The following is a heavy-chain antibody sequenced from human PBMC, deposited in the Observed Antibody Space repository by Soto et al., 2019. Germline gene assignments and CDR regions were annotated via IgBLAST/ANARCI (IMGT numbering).Heavy chain of an antibody. J-gene: IGHJ6*02. CDR2: ISAYNGNT. D-gene: IGHD3-10*01. Sequence: GYSVKVSCKASGYTFTSYGISWVRQAPGQGLEWMGWISAYNGNTNYAQKLQGRVTMTTDTSTSTAYMELRSLRSDDTAVYYCARVQRGDYYYYYYAMQGWGQGTTGTVS. V-gene: IGHV1-18*01. CDR1: GYTFTSYG. CDR3: ARVQRGDYYYYYYAMQG.